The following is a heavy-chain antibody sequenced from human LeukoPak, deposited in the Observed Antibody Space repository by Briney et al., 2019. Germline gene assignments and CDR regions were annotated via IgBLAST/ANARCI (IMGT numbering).Heavy chain of an antibody. CDR2: ISSSGTTV. CDR1: GFNFRSYE. Sequence: GGSLRLSCAASGFNFRSYEMNWVRQAPGKGLDWVSYISSSGTTVYYADSVKGRFTVSRDNAKNSLYLQMNSLRAEDTAVYYCARSIKGDSDHWGQGTLVTVSS. J-gene: IGHJ4*02. V-gene: IGHV3-48*03. CDR3: ARSIKGDSDH. D-gene: IGHD3-10*01.